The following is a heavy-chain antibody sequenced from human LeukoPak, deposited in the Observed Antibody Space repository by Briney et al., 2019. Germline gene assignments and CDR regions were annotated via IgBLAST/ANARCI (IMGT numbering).Heavy chain of an antibody. CDR3: ARGTSIAVAGYYYYYYYMDV. CDR2: MYFSGST. V-gene: IGHV4-61*05. J-gene: IGHJ6*03. Sequence: SETLSLTCSVSGGSISSSNYYWGWIRQPPGKRLEWIGYMYFSGSTNYNPSLKSRVTISLDTSKTRFSLRLSSVTAADTVVYYCARGTSIAVAGYYYYYYYMDVWGKGTTVTVSS. CDR1: GGSISSSNYY. D-gene: IGHD6-19*01.